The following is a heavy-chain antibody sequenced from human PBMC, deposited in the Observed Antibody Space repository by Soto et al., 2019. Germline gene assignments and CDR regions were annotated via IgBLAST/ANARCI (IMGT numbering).Heavy chain of an antibody. CDR1: GGSFSGYY. Sequence: NPSETLSLTCAVYGGSFSGYYWSWIRQPPGKGLEWIGEINHSGSTNYNPSLKSRVTISVDTSTNQFSLKLSSVTAADTAVHSCGRPRLWRYSYGYSYYEYWCQGTLVAVSS. CDR3: GRPRLWRYSYGYSYYEY. D-gene: IGHD5-18*01. J-gene: IGHJ4*02. CDR2: INHSGST. V-gene: IGHV4-34*01.